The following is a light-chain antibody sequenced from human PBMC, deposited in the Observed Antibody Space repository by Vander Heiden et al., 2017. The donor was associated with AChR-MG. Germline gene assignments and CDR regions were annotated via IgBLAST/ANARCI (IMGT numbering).Light chain of an antibody. CDR3: SSYTSSSTLAYV. CDR2: DVS. V-gene: IGLV2-14*01. CDR1: SSDVGGYNY. J-gene: IGLJ1*01. Sequence: QSALTQPASVSGSPGQSITISCTGTSSDVGGYNYVPWYQQHPGKAPKLMSYDVSKRPSGVSNRFSGSKSGNTASLTISGLQAEDEADYYCSSYTSSSTLAYVFGTGTKVTVL.